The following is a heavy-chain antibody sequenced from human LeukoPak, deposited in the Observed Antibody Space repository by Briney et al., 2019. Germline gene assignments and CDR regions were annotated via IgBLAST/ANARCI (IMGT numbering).Heavy chain of an antibody. Sequence: SETLSLTCAVYGGSFSGFYWSWIRQPPGKGLEWIGEITHSGSTNYNPSLKSRVTISVDTSKNQFSLKLSSVTAADTAVYYCATRRAFDIWGQGTMVTVSS. V-gene: IGHV4-34*01. CDR2: ITHSGST. J-gene: IGHJ3*02. CDR1: GGSFSGFY. CDR3: ATRRAFDI.